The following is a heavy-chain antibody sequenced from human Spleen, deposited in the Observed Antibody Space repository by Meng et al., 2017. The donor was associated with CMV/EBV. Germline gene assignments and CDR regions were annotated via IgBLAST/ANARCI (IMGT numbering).Heavy chain of an antibody. CDR2: ISGSGAGT. V-gene: IGHV3-23*01. CDR1: GFTFSSYA. CDR3: ARQSGYYTFYYYDY. D-gene: IGHD3-3*01. J-gene: IGHJ4*02. Sequence: GGSLRLSCAASGFTFSSYAMSWVRQAPGKGLEWVSAISGSGAGTYYADSVKGRFTISRDNSKNTLYLQMNSLRAEDTAVYYCARQSGYYTFYYYDYWGQGALVTVSS.